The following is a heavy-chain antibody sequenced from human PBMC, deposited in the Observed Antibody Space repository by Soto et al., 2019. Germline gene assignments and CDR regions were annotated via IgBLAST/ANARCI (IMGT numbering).Heavy chain of an antibody. CDR2: IYYNGRT. CDR1: GGSISSKY. V-gene: IGHV4-59*08. D-gene: IGHD6-13*01. Sequence: QVQLQESGPGLVKPEETLSLTCTVSGGSISSKYWSWIRQPPGKGLEWIGYIYYNGRTNYKPSLKSRVTISVDTSRNQFSLKLNSVTAADTAVYYCARLRWATIAEAGSFDYWGQGILVTVSS. J-gene: IGHJ4*02. CDR3: ARLRWATIAEAGSFDY.